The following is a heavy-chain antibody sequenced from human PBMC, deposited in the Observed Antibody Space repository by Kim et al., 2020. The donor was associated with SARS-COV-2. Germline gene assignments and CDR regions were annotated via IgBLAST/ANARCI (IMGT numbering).Heavy chain of an antibody. J-gene: IGHJ4*02. D-gene: IGHD1-26*01. Sequence: SETLSLTCAVYGGSFSGYYWSWIRQPPGKGLEWIGEINHSGSTNYNPSLKSRVTISVDTSKNQFSLKLSSVTAAATAVYYCARATYSGSYPNLLDYLGQG. CDR1: GGSFSGYY. V-gene: IGHV4-34*01. CDR2: INHSGST. CDR3: ARATYSGSYPNLLDY.